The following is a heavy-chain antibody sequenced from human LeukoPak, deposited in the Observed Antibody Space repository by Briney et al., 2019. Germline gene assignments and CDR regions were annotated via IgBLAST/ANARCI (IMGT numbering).Heavy chain of an antibody. CDR3: ARGYSGCFHY. J-gene: IGHJ4*02. D-gene: IGHD1-26*01. CDR2: INTGSGNK. CDR1: GYTFTGYA. Sequence: ASVKVSCKASGYTFTGYALHWVRQAPGQGLEWMGWINTGSGNKKYSQRFKDRVTITMDTSASTVYMEMNDLGSEDTAVYYCARGYSGCFHYWGQGALVTVSS. V-gene: IGHV1-3*04.